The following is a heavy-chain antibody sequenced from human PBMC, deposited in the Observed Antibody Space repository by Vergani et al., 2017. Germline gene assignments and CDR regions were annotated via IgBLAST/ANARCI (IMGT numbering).Heavy chain of an antibody. V-gene: IGHV3-48*03. Sequence: EVQLVESGGGLVQPGGSLRLSCAASGFTFSSYEMNWVRQAPGTGLEWVSYISSSGSTIYYADSVKGRFTISRDNAKNSLYLQMNSLRAEDTAVYYCARIRRGGPFDPWGQGTLVTVSS. D-gene: IGHD2-15*01. J-gene: IGHJ5*02. CDR1: GFTFSSYE. CDR3: ARIRRGGPFDP. CDR2: ISSSGSTI.